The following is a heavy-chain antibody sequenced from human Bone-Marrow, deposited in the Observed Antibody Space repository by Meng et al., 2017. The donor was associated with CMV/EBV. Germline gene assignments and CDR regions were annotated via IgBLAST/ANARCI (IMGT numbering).Heavy chain of an antibody. CDR1: GFTFSDYY. J-gene: IGHJ5*02. Sequence: GESLKISCAASGFTFSDYYVSWIRQAPGKGLEWVSYISSSGSTIYYADSVKGRFTISRDNAKNSLYLQMNRLRAEDTAVYYCARLIILDWFDPWGQGTLVTVSS. V-gene: IGHV3-11*04. CDR2: ISSSGSTI. CDR3: ARLIILDWFDP. D-gene: IGHD2/OR15-2a*01.